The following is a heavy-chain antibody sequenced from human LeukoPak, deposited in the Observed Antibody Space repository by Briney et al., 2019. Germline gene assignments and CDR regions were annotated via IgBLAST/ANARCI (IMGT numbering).Heavy chain of an antibody. D-gene: IGHD3/OR15-3a*01. V-gene: IGHV4-39*01. CDR2: IYYTGNT. Sequence: TSETLSLTCTVSGVSISSSYSYWGWIRRPPGMGLEWIGSIYYTGNTYYNASLKSQVSISIDTSKNQFSLKLTSVTAADTAVYYCARQTGSGLFILPGGQGTLVTVSS. CDR1: GVSISSSYSY. CDR3: ARQTGSGLFILP. J-gene: IGHJ4*02.